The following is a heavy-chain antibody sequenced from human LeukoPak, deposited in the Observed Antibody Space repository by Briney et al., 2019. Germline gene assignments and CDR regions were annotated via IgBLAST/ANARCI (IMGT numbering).Heavy chain of an antibody. CDR3: AKSGSSWYYFDY. J-gene: IGHJ4*02. V-gene: IGHV3-23*01. CDR1: GFTFSSYA. D-gene: IGHD6-13*01. Sequence: GGSLRLSCAASGFTFSSYAMSWVRQAPGKGLEWVSAISGSGGSTYYADSVKGWFTISRDNSKNTLYLQMNSLRAEDTAVYYCAKSGSSWYYFDYWGQGTLVTVSS. CDR2: ISGSGGST.